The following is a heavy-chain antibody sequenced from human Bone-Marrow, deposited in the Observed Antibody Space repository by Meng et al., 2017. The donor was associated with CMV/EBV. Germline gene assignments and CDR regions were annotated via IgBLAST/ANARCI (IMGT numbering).Heavy chain of an antibody. D-gene: IGHD3-9*01. CDR1: GYTFTSYY. Sequence: ASVKVSCKASGYTFTSYYMHWVRQAPGQGLEWMGIINPSGGSTSYAQKFQGRVTMTRDTSTSTVYMELSSLRSEDTAVYYCARGSWDSYDILTGSVAFEIWGQGTMVTVSS. CDR3: ARGSWDSYDILTGSVAFEI. J-gene: IGHJ3*02. CDR2: INPSGGST. V-gene: IGHV1-46*01.